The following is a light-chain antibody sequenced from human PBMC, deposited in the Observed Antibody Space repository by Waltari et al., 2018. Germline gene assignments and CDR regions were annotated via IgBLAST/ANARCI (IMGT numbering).Light chain of an antibody. CDR1: RDISRW. Sequence: DIQMTPPPSTLSASIGDTVTITCRASRDISRWLAWYQQKPGKAPNLLISKASTLESGVPSRFNGSGSGTQFSLTLSSLQPDDFATYYCQQYKTYSPWAFGQGTKVEIK. V-gene: IGKV1-5*03. CDR3: QQYKTYSPWA. J-gene: IGKJ1*01. CDR2: KAS.